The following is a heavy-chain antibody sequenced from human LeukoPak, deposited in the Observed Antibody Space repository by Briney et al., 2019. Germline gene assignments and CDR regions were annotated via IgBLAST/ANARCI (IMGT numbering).Heavy chain of an antibody. CDR3: ARSPQVWSPYYFDY. CDR1: GFTVSSDC. D-gene: IGHD2-8*02. CDR2: LYSGGTT. J-gene: IGHJ4*02. Sequence: PGGSLRLSCTASGFTVSSDCMSWVRQAPGKGLEGVSFLYSGGTTHYADSVKGRFIISRDNSKNTLYLQMNSLRAEDTAVYYCARSPQVWSPYYFDYWGQGTLVTVSS. V-gene: IGHV3-66*01.